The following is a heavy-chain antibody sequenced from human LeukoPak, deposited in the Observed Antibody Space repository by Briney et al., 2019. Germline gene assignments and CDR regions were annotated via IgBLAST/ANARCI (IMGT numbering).Heavy chain of an antibody. J-gene: IGHJ6*04. D-gene: IGHD2-15*01. V-gene: IGHV3-33*01. CDR2: IWYDGSNK. Sequence: QPGGSLRLSCAASGFTFSSYGMHWVRQAPGKGLEWVAVIWYDGSNKYYADSVKGRFTISRDNSKNTLYLQMNSLRAEDTAVYYCARDGGLYCSGGSCYLYYYYYGIDVWGKGTTVTVSS. CDR1: GFTFSSYG. CDR3: ARDGGLYCSGGSCYLYYYYYGIDV.